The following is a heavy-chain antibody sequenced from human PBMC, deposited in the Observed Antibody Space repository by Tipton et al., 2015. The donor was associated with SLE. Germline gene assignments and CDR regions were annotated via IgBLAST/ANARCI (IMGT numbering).Heavy chain of an antibody. CDR2: IYHSGSP. CDR1: GYSISSGYY. D-gene: IGHD1-26*01. Sequence: TLSLTCAVPGYSISSGYYWGWIRQPPGKGLEWIGSIYHSGSPYYNPSLKSRVTISVDTSKNQFSLKLSSVTAADTAVYYCARGQPGSYAIDYWGQGTLVTVSS. V-gene: IGHV4-38-2*01. J-gene: IGHJ4*02. CDR3: ARGQPGSYAIDY.